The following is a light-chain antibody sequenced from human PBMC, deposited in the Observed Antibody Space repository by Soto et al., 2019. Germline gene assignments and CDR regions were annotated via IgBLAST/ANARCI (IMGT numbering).Light chain of an antibody. CDR3: QQYGSS. Sequence: EILLTQSPGTLSLSPGERATLSCRASQSVSSSYLAWYQQKPGQAPRLLISGASSSATGIPDRFSGSGSGTDFTRTSSRREPEYFAVYYCQQYGSSFGQGTKLDIK. CDR2: GAS. V-gene: IGKV3-20*01. J-gene: IGKJ2*01. CDR1: QSVSSSY.